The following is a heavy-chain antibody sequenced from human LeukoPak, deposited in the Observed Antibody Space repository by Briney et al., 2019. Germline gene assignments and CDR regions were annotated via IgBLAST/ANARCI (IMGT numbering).Heavy chain of an antibody. Sequence: ASVKVSCKASGYTFTSYYMHWVRQAPGQGLEWMGIINHSGGSTSYAQKFQGRVTMTRDTSTSTVYMELSSLRSEDTAVYYCARDGGVVPAAPPHYYYYYGMDVWGKGTTVTVSS. CDR3: ARDGGVVPAAPPHYYYYYGMDV. V-gene: IGHV1-46*01. D-gene: IGHD2-2*01. CDR2: INHSGGST. CDR1: GYTFTSYY. J-gene: IGHJ6*04.